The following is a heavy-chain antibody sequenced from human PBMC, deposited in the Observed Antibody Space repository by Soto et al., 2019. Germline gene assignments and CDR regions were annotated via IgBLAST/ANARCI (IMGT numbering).Heavy chain of an antibody. J-gene: IGHJ4*02. CDR2: IRSKANSYAT. Sequence: EVQLVESGGGLVQPGGSLKLSCAASGFTLSGSAMHWVRQASGKGLEWVGRIRSKANSYATAYAASVKGRFTISRDDSKNTAYLQMNSLKTEDTAVYYCTKYYYDSSGLGYWGQGTLVTVSS. V-gene: IGHV3-73*02. CDR1: GFTLSGSA. D-gene: IGHD3-22*01. CDR3: TKYYYDSSGLGY.